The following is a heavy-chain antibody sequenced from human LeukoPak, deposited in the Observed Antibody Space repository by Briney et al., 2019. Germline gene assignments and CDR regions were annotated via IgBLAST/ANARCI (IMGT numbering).Heavy chain of an antibody. J-gene: IGHJ4*02. Sequence: PSETLSLTCAVYGESFSGYYWGWIPQPPGKGLEWIGEINHSGSTNYNPSLKSRVTISVDTSKNQFSLKLSSVTAADTAVYYCARRWNWGVFDYWGQGTLVTVSS. CDR3: ARRWNWGVFDY. CDR2: INHSGST. V-gene: IGHV4-34*01. CDR1: GESFSGYY. D-gene: IGHD7-27*01.